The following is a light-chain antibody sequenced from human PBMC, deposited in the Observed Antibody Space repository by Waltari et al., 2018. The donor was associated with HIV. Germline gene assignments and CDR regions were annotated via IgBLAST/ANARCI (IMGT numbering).Light chain of an antibody. CDR3: QHYATSPPTCI. CDR2: GVS. J-gene: IGKJ2*02. Sequence: EIVLTQSPATLSVSPGERITIFCRASQALPPNRLAWYQQKPGQPPRLFLYGVSSRATDVSDRFSATGSGTEFTLTINRLEPEDFAVYYCQHYATSPPTCIFGRGTRLEI. CDR1: QALPPNR. V-gene: IGKV3-20*01.